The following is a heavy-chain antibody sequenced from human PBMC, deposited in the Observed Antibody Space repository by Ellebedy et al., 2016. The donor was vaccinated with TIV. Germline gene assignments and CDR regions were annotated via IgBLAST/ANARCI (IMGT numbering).Heavy chain of an antibody. CDR1: GFTFSTYA. V-gene: IGHV3-23*01. J-gene: IGHJ3*01. CDR2: ISAVGGST. D-gene: IGHD5-24*01. Sequence: GESLKISCAASGFTFSTYALIWVRQAPGKGLEWVSTISAVGGSTYYAASVKGRFTISRDNSKNTLSLQMSTLRAEDTAVYYCARDAGQRRYAFDVWGQGTMVTVSS. CDR3: ARDAGQRRYAFDV.